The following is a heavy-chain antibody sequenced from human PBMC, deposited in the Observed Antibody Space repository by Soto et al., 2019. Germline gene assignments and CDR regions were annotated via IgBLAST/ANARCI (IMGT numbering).Heavy chain of an antibody. V-gene: IGHV1-18*01. Sequence: ASVKVSCKASGYTFTSYGISWVRQAPGQGLEWMGWISAYNGNTNYAQKLQGRVTMTTDTSTSTAYMELRSLRSDDTAVYYCARDQFDSYGPKGLLDYWGQGTLVIVSS. CDR1: GYTFTSYG. CDR3: ARDQFDSYGPKGLLDY. CDR2: ISAYNGNT. J-gene: IGHJ4*02. D-gene: IGHD5-18*01.